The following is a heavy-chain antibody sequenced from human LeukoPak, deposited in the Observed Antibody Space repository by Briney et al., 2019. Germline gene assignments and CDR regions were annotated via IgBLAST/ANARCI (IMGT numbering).Heavy chain of an antibody. CDR3: ARLLARAHYYFDY. J-gene: IGHJ4*02. CDR2: IYHSGST. D-gene: IGHD2-21*01. CDR1: GGSISSGGYY. V-gene: IGHV4-30-2*01. Sequence: SETLSLTCTVSGGSISSGGYYWSWIRQPPGKGLEWIGYIYHSGSTYYNPSLKSRVTISVDRSKNQFSLKLSSVTAADTAVYYCARLLARAHYYFDYWGQGTLVTVSS.